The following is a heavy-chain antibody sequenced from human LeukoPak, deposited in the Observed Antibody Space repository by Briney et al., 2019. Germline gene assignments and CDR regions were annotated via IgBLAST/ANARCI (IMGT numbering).Heavy chain of an antibody. V-gene: IGHV1-69*13. CDR3: ARDAAGDWDWKSLSFDY. Sequence: SVKVSCKASGGTFSSYAISWVRQAPGQGLEWMGGIIPIFGTANYAQKFQGRVTITADESTSTAYMELSSLRSEDTAVYYCARDAAGDWDWKSLSFDYWGQGTLVTVSS. CDR2: IIPIFGTA. D-gene: IGHD3/OR15-3a*01. CDR1: GGTFSSYA. J-gene: IGHJ4*02.